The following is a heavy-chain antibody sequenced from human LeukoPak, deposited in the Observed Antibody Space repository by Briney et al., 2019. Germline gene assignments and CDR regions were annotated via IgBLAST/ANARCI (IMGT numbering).Heavy chain of an antibody. CDR1: GYTFTSYG. Sequence: KVSCKASGYTFTSYGISWVRQAPGQGLEWMGWISSYNGNTNYAQKLQGRATMTTDTSTSTAYMELRSLRSDDTAVYYCARGSFPSDDILTGPFDNWGQGTLVTVSS. CDR3: ARGSFPSDDILTGPFDN. J-gene: IGHJ4*02. CDR2: ISSYNGNT. V-gene: IGHV1-18*01. D-gene: IGHD3-9*01.